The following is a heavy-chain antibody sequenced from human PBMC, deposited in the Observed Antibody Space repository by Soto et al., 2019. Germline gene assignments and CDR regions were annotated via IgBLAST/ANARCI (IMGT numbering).Heavy chain of an antibody. CDR2: ISAAGHP. V-gene: IGHV3-13*05. J-gene: IGHJ6*04. Sequence: EVQLVESGGGLVQPGGSLRLSCEASGFTFRNYDMHWVRQGTGKGLEWVSGISAAGHPDYADPVEGRFTIARENAKNPLLLQMNSLRVGDTAVYYCARTDRDLYGLDVWGEGTTVIVSS. CDR1: GFTFRNYD. CDR3: ARTDRDLYGLDV.